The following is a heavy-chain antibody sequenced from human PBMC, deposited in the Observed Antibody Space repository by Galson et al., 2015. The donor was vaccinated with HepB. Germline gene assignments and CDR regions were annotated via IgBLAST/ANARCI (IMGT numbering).Heavy chain of an antibody. CDR1: GDSVSSSTAA. CDR3: TRDPGYYFGIGV. J-gene: IGHJ6*01. Sequence: CAISGDSVSSSTAAWSWIRQSPSRGLEWLGRTYYRSHWINEYTASVKGRITINPDTSKNQFSLQLNSVTPEDTAVYYCTRDPGYYFGIGVLGQGATVPVPS. V-gene: IGHV6-1*01. CDR2: TYYRSHWIN.